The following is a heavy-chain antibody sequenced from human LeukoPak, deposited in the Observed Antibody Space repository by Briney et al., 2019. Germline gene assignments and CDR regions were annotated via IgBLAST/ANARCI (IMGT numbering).Heavy chain of an antibody. CDR3: ARAGDVYRALVY. D-gene: IGHD5-24*01. CDR1: GFTLSNYA. J-gene: IGHJ4*02. Sequence: GGSLRLSCAASGFTLSNYAMSWVRQAPGKGLEWVSSITGSGDRTYYADSVKGRFTVSKDNAKNSLYLQMNSLRVDDTAVYYCARAGDVYRALVYWGQGTLVTVSS. V-gene: IGHV3-23*01. CDR2: ITGSGDRT.